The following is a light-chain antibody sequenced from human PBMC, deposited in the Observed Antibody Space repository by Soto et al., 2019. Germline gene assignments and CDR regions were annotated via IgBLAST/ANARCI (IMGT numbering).Light chain of an antibody. CDR2: AAS. J-gene: IGKJ5*01. CDR3: QHSYNTPWGT. V-gene: IGKV1-39*01. CDR1: QSVSSY. Sequence: DIQMTQSPSSLSASVGDRVTITCRASQSVSSYLNWYQQKPGKAPNLLIYAASTLHSGVPSRFSGSGSGTDFTLTISSLEPEDFATYYCQHSYNTPWGTVGQGTRLEIK.